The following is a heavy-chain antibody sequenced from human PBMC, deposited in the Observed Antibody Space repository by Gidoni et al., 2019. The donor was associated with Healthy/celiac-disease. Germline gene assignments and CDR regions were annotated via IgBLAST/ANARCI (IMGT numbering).Heavy chain of an antibody. Sequence: QVQLVESGGGVVQPGRSLRLSCAASGFTFSSYAMHWVRQAPGKGLEWVAVISYDGSNKYYADSVKGRFTISRDNSKNTLYLQMNSLRAEDTAVYYCAREDIFGVVIDHDAFDIWGQGTMVTVSS. J-gene: IGHJ3*02. V-gene: IGHV3-30-3*01. D-gene: IGHD3-3*01. CDR1: GFTFSSYA. CDR3: AREDIFGVVIDHDAFDI. CDR2: ISYDGSNK.